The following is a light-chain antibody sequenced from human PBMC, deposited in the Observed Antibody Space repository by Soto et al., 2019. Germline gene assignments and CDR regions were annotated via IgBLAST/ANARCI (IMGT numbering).Light chain of an antibody. CDR1: QSFNSIY. J-gene: IGKJ1*01. CDR3: QQYGA. V-gene: IGKV3-20*01. Sequence: EFLLTQSPGTLSLPHGERATLSCRASQSFNSIYLAWYQKKPGQAPRLLIYRASSRATGIPARFSGSGSGTEFTLTISSLQYEDFATYYCQQYGAFGQGTKVDIK. CDR2: RAS.